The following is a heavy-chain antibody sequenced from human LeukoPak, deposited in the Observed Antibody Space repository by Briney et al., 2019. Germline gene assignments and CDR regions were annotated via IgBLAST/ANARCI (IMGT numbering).Heavy chain of an antibody. V-gene: IGHV1-46*01. CDR3: ARTRVVPAAIIGAFDI. J-gene: IGHJ3*02. D-gene: IGHD2-2*02. CDR2: INPSGGST. CDR1: GYTFTGYY. Sequence: ASVKVSCKASGYTFTGYYMHWVRQAPGQGLEWMGIINPSGGSTSYAQKFQGRVTMTRDMSTSTVYMELSSLRSEDTAVYYCARTRVVPAAIIGAFDIWGQGTMVTVSS.